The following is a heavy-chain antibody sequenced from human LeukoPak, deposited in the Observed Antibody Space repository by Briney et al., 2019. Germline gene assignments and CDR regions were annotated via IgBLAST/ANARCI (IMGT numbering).Heavy chain of an antibody. CDR2: IFPGDSDT. J-gene: IGHJ5*02. Sequence: GESLKISCKGSGYSFTTYWIGWVRQMPGKGLEWMGIIFPGDSDTRYSPSFQGQVTISADKSISTAYLQWSSLKASDTGMYYCARWGGGDSRWFDPWGQGALVTVSS. V-gene: IGHV5-51*01. CDR1: GYSFTTYW. CDR3: ARWGGGDSRWFDP. D-gene: IGHD2-21*02.